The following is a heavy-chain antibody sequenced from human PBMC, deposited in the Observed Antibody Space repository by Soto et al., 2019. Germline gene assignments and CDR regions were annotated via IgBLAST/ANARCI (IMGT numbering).Heavy chain of an antibody. CDR3: ARQNYDILTGYYVFDY. D-gene: IGHD3-9*01. J-gene: IGHJ4*02. Sequence: NPSETLSLTCTVSGGSISSSSYYWGWIRQPPGKGLEWIGSIYYSGSTYYNPSLKSRVTISVDTSKNQFSLKLSSVTAADTAVYYCARQNYDILTGYYVFDYWGQGTLVTVSS. CDR2: IYYSGST. V-gene: IGHV4-39*01. CDR1: GGSISSSSYY.